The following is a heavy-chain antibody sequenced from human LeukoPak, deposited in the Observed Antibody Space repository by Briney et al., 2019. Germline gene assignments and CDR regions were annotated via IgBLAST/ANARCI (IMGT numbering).Heavy chain of an antibody. CDR1: GGTFSNYA. CDR2: IIPILGIA. D-gene: IGHD4-23*01. V-gene: IGHV1-69*04. J-gene: IGHJ1*01. Sequence: ASVKVSCKASGGTFSNYAISWVRQAPGQGLEWTGRIIPILGIANYAQKFQGRVTITADKSTSTAYMELSSLRSEDTAVYYCARDSGYGGNSRVEYFQHWGQGTLVTVSS. CDR3: ARDSGYGGNSRVEYFQH.